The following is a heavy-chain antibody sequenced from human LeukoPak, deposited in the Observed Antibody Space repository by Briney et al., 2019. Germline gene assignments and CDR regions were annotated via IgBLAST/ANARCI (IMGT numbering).Heavy chain of an antibody. Sequence: GASVKVSCKASGYTLTNYNISWVRQAPGQGLEWMGWINTYKGDTLYAQKLQGRVTMTADTSTNTAYMDLRGLRFDDTAVYYCAREFGHCYGDNCFYFFDTWGQGFRVTVSS. D-gene: IGHD4-23*01. V-gene: IGHV1-18*01. CDR2: INTYKGDT. CDR3: AREFGHCYGDNCFYFFDT. CDR1: GYTLTNYN. J-gene: IGHJ4*02.